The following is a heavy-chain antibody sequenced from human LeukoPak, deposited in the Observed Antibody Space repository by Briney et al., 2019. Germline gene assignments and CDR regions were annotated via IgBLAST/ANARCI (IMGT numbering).Heavy chain of an antibody. CDR1: GFTLSDYY. D-gene: IGHD5-18*01. CDR2: ITSGSST. Sequence: KPGGSLRLSCAASGFTLSDYYMNWIRQTPGKGLEWGSYITSGSSTYYGDSVKGRVTISRDNAKNSLYLQMNSLTAEDTAVYYCARGGYRYDYYYYMDVGGKGTTVTVS. CDR3: ARGGYRYDYYYYMDV. V-gene: IGHV3-69-1*01. J-gene: IGHJ6*03.